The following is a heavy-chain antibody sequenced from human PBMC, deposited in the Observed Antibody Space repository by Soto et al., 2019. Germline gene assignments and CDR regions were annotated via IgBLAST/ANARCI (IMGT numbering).Heavy chain of an antibody. CDR2: IIPIFGTA. J-gene: IGHJ6*02. Sequence: QVQLVQSGAEVKKPGSSVKVSCKASGGTFSSYAISWVRPAPGQGLEWMGGIIPIFGTANYAQKFQGRVTITADESTSTAYMELSSLRSEDTAVYYCARDVVVVAATPGVGMDVWGQGTTVTVSS. D-gene: IGHD2-15*01. CDR3: ARDVVVVAATPGVGMDV. V-gene: IGHV1-69*12. CDR1: GGTFSSYA.